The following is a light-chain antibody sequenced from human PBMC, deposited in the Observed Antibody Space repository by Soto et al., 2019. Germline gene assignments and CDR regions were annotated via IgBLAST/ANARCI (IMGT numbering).Light chain of an antibody. CDR3: SSYTSNTTRV. CDR1: SSDVGGYNY. CDR2: EVS. J-gene: IGLJ1*01. Sequence: QSVLTQPASVSGSPGQSITISCTGTSSDVGGYNYVSWYQQHPGKGPKLMIYEVSNRPSGVSNRFSGSKSGNTATLTISGLQAEDEADYYCSSYTSNTTRVFGTGTKVTVL. V-gene: IGLV2-14*03.